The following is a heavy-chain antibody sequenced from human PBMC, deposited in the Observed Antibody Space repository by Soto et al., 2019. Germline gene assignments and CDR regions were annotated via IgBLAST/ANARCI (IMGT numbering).Heavy chain of an antibody. CDR3: ARAQSFDRSYYYGIDF. Sequence: QVQLVQSGAEVKKPGASVKVSCRSSGYPFTHYGITWVRQAPGQGLEWMGWISPFNGNTNYGQTLQGRVTLTTDTSTSTVYMELRSLRSDDTAVYYCARAQSFDRSYYYGIDFWGQGTTVTVSS. CDR2: ISPFNGNT. D-gene: IGHD3-22*01. CDR1: GYPFTHYG. J-gene: IGHJ6*02. V-gene: IGHV1-18*01.